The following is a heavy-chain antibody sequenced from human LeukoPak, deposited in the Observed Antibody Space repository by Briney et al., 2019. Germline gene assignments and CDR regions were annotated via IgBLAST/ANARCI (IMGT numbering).Heavy chain of an antibody. J-gene: IGHJ5*02. CDR3: ARRYSCSWYSSWFDP. V-gene: IGHV1-18*01. Sequence: ASVKVSCKASGYTFTSYGISWVRQAPGQGLEWMGWISAYNGNTNYAQKLQGRVTMTTDTSTSTAYMELRSLRSDDTAVYYCARRYSCSWYSSWFDPWGQGTLVTVSS. CDR1: GYTFTSYG. CDR2: ISAYNGNT. D-gene: IGHD6-13*01.